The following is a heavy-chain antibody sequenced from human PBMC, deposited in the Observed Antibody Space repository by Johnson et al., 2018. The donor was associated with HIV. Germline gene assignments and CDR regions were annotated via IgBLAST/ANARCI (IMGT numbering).Heavy chain of an antibody. CDR2: LYSDGRT. D-gene: IGHD3-22*01. CDR1: GFTVSSTY. J-gene: IGHJ3*02. CDR3: ARDRGYWDGLDI. Sequence: VQLVESGGDLIQPGGSLRLSCAASGFTVSSTYMSWVRQAPGTGLEWLSVLYSDGRTYYADSVKGRFTISRDNSKNTLYLQMNSLRAEDTAVYYCARDRGYWDGLDIWGQGTKVTVSS. V-gene: IGHV3-53*01.